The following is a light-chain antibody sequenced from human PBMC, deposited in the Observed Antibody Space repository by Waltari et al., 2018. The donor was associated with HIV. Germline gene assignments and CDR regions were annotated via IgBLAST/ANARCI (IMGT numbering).Light chain of an antibody. Sequence: QSALTQPASVSGSPGQSITISCTGTNSDVGSYDYVSWYQKHPGKAPQLIIYDVSKRPSGVSSRFSVSKSGNTASLTISGLQADDEANYYCCSYAGSSILVFGGGTKLTVL. CDR2: DVS. V-gene: IGLV2-23*02. J-gene: IGLJ2*01. CDR3: CSYAGSSILV. CDR1: NSDVGSYDY.